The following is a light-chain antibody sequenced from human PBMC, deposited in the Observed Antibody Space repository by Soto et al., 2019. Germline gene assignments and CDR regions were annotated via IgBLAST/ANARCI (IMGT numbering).Light chain of an antibody. J-gene: IGKJ1*01. CDR3: QQYGSSGT. CDR2: EAS. CDR1: QSLGSN. V-gene: IGKV3-15*01. Sequence: VVMTQSPATLSVSPGERAVLSCRASQSLGSNLAWYHHKPGQAPRLLLYEASIRATGIPARFSGDGSGTEFTLTISSLQSEDFAVYYCQQYGSSGTFGQGTKVDI.